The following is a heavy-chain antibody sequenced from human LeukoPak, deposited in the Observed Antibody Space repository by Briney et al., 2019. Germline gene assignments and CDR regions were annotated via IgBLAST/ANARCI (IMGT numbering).Heavy chain of an antibody. CDR1: GFTFGSYG. V-gene: IGHV3-30*02. J-gene: IGHJ6*03. CDR2: IWYDGSNK. CDR3: AKDPPTIFGVGPGDYSYYMDV. D-gene: IGHD3-3*01. Sequence: GGSLRLSCAASGFTFGSYGMHWVRQAPGKGLEWVAFIWYDGSNKYYADSVKGRFTISRDNSKNTLYLQMNSLRAEDTAVYYCAKDPPTIFGVGPGDYSYYMDVWGKGTTVTVSS.